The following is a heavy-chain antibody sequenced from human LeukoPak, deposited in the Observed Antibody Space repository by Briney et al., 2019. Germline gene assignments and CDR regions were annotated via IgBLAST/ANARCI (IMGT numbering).Heavy chain of an antibody. J-gene: IGHJ4*02. Sequence: SETLSLTCAVSGYSISSAYYWGWIRQPPGKGLEWIGSIHHSGSTYYNPSLKSRVTMSVDTSKNQFSLKLSSVTAADTAVYYCARAYSGSYNPFDYWGQGTLVTVSS. D-gene: IGHD1-26*01. CDR1: GYSISSAYY. CDR3: ARAYSGSYNPFDY. V-gene: IGHV4-38-2*01. CDR2: IHHSGST.